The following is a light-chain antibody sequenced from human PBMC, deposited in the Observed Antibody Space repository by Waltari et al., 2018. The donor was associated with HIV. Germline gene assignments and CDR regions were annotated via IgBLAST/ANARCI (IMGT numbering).Light chain of an antibody. J-gene: IGLJ3*02. CDR3: ASFTGDNTLL. CDR2: DVA. CDR1: DSDFGLDNF. V-gene: IGLV2-14*03. Sequence: SAVTQPASVSRLPGQSITISCTGDDSDFGLDNFVSWYQQHPDKLPRLIVYDVASRSSGISARFSGSKSGHTASLNISGLRAEDEAHYYCASFTGDNTLLFGGGTKVTVL.